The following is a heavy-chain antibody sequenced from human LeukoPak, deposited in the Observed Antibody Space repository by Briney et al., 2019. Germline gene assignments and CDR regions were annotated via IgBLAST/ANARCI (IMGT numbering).Heavy chain of an antibody. D-gene: IGHD5-18*01. CDR2: ISSSSSYT. CDR1: GFTFSDYY. V-gene: IGHV3-11*06. Sequence: GGSLRLSCAASGFTFSDYYMSWIRQAPGKGLEWVSYISSSSSYTNYADSVKGRFTISRDNAKNSLYLQMNSLRAEDTAVYYCARDKYCAAMVSGIDYWGQGTLVTVSS. CDR3: ARDKYCAAMVSGIDY. J-gene: IGHJ4*02.